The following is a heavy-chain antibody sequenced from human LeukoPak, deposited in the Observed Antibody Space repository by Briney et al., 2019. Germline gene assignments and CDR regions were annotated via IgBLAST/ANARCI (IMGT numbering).Heavy chain of an antibody. Sequence: SQTLSLTCTVSGGSISRGSYFWSWIRQPAGKGLEWIGRFYTSGTPNYNPSLKSRVTISVDTSRNQFSLKLSSVTAADTAVYCCARGGIPDYWGQGILVTVSS. CDR2: FYTSGTP. J-gene: IGHJ4*02. V-gene: IGHV4-61*02. D-gene: IGHD2-21*01. CDR3: ARGGIPDY. CDR1: GGSISRGSYF.